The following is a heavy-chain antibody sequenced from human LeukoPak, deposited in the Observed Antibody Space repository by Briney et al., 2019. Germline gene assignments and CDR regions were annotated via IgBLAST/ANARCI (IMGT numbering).Heavy chain of an antibody. D-gene: IGHD2-2*01. CDR1: GFTFSSYG. CDR3: AKATDIVVVPAAYYIDY. Sequence: TGGSLRLSCAASGFTFSSYGMHWVRQAPGKGLEWVAVISYDGSNKYYADSVKGRFTISRDNSKNTLYLQMNSLRAEDTAVYYCAKATDIVVVPAAYYIDYWGQGTLVTVSS. V-gene: IGHV3-30*18. CDR2: ISYDGSNK. J-gene: IGHJ4*02.